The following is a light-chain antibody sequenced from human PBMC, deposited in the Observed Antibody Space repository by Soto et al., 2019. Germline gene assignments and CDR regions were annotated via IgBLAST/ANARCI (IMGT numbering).Light chain of an antibody. Sequence: DIQMTQSPSTLSASVGDRVTITCRDRQTISSWLAWYQQKPGKAPKLLIYDASSLESGVPSRFSGSGSGTEFTLTISSLQPDDFATYYCQQYNTYSYTFGQGTKLEIK. V-gene: IGKV1-5*01. CDR1: QTISSW. J-gene: IGKJ2*01. CDR2: DAS. CDR3: QQYNTYSYT.